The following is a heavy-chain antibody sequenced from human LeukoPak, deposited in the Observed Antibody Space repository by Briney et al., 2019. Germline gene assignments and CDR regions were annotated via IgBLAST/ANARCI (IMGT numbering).Heavy chain of an antibody. D-gene: IGHD2-21*02. Sequence: INPNSGGTNYAKKFQGRVTMTRDTSISTAYMELSRLRSDDTAVYYCARGKAWSLTSTFDYWGQGTLVTVSS. CDR2: INPNSGGT. V-gene: IGHV1-2*02. J-gene: IGHJ4*02. CDR3: ARGKAWSLTSTFDY.